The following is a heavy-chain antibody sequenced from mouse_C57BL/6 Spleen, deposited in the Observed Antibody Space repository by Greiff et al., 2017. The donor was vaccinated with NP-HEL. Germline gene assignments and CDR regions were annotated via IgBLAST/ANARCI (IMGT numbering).Heavy chain of an antibody. J-gene: IGHJ1*03. V-gene: IGHV5-17*01. Sequence: EVKLVESGGGLVKPGGSLKLSCAASGFTFSDYGMHWVRQAPEKGLEWVAYISSGSSTIYYVDTVKGRFTISSDNAKNTLFLQMTSLRSEDTAMYYCARGDGYVWYFDVWGTGTTVTVSS. D-gene: IGHD2-3*01. CDR3: ARGDGYVWYFDV. CDR2: ISSGSSTI. CDR1: GFTFSDYG.